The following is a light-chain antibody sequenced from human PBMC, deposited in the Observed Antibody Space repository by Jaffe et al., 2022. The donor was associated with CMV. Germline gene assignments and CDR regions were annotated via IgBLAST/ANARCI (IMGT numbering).Light chain of an antibody. J-gene: IGKJ2*01. V-gene: IGKV1-39*01. CDR3: QHRAT. Sequence: DIQMTQSPSSLSASVGDRVTISCRARQTITSYLNWYQQKPGKAPELLIYATSTLQSGVPSRFSGSTSGTDFTLTISGLQPEDSATYYCQHRATFGPGTRLEI. CDR2: ATS. CDR1: QTITSY.